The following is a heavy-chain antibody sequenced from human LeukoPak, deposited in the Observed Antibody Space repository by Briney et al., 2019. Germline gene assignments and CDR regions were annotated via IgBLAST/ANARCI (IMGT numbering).Heavy chain of an antibody. Sequence: PSETLSLTCTVSGGSISSYYWSWIRQPPGKGLEWIGYIYYSGSTNYNPSLKSRVTISVDMSKNQFSLKLSSVTAADTAVYYCARGGARTTMLINYWGQGTLVTVSS. CDR2: IYYSGST. CDR1: GGSISSYY. D-gene: IGHD3-16*01. V-gene: IGHV4-59*01. J-gene: IGHJ4*02. CDR3: ARGGARTTMLINY.